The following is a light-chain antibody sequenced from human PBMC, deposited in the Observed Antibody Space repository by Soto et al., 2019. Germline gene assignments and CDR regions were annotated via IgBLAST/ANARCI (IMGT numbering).Light chain of an antibody. CDR3: SWYTSSRTLV. CDR1: SSDVGGYNY. Sequence: QSALTQPASVSGSPGQSITISCTGTSSDVGGYNYVSWYQQHPGKAPKLMIYEVSTRPSGVSKRFSGSKAGNTASLTISGLQAEDDADYYWSWYTSSRTLVFGGGTKLTVL. J-gene: IGLJ2*01. V-gene: IGLV2-14*01. CDR2: EVS.